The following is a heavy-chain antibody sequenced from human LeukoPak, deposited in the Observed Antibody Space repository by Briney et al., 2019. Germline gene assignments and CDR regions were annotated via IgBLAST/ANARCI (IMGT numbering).Heavy chain of an antibody. D-gene: IGHD7-27*01. J-gene: IGHJ3*02. CDR1: GYTFTGYY. Sequence: ASVKVSCKASGYTFTGYYMHWVRQAPGQGLEWMGWINPNSGGTNYAQKFQGRVTMTRDTSISTAYMELSSLRSEDTAVYYCAALLTNWDAADAFDIWGQGTMVTVSS. V-gene: IGHV1-2*02. CDR2: INPNSGGT. CDR3: AALLTNWDAADAFDI.